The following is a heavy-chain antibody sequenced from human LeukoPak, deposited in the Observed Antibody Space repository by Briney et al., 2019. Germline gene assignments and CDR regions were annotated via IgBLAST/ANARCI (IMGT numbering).Heavy chain of an antibody. Sequence: AGGSLRLSCAASGFTFSSYAMHWVRQAPGKGLEYVSAISSNGGSTYYANSVKGRFTISRDNSKNTLYLQMGSLRAEDMAVYHCARACSGSYGGGDYWGQGTLVTVSS. CDR1: GFTFSSYA. D-gene: IGHD1-26*01. CDR2: ISSNGGST. CDR3: ARACSGSYGGGDY. V-gene: IGHV3-64*01. J-gene: IGHJ4*02.